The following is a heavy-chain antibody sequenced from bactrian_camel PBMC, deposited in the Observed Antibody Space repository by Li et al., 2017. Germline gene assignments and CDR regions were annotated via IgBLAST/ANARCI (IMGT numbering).Heavy chain of an antibody. J-gene: IGHJ4*01. CDR2: ITASGTT. CDR3: VTVGRDWYFGS. V-gene: IGHV3S30*01. D-gene: IGHD6*01. Sequence: QLVESGGGLVQPGGSLRLSCVASGFTFDSYTMNWVRQAPGKGPEWVSSITASGTTSYSNSVKGRFTVSRDNPKNTMYLQINSLKSEGTALYYCVTVGRDWYFGSWGQGTQVTVS. CDR1: GFTFDSYT.